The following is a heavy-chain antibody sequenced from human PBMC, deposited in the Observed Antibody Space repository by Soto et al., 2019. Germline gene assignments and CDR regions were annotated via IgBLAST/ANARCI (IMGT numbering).Heavy chain of an antibody. Sequence: QVQLVQSGAEGKKPGASVKASCKASGSTFTTYYMNWVRQAPGQGLEWMGWINPDSGVTYYPHKFQDRVTMTRDTSISTAYMELSRLTSDDTALYYCARDRGVRDVWGQGTTVIVSS. J-gene: IGHJ6*02. D-gene: IGHD2-8*01. CDR3: ARDRGVRDV. V-gene: IGHV1-2*02. CDR1: GSTFTTYY. CDR2: INPDSGVT.